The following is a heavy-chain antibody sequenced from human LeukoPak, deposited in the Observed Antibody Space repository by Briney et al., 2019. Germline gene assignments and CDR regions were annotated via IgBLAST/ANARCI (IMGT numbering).Heavy chain of an antibody. V-gene: IGHV3-7*01. D-gene: IGHD2/OR15-2a*01. CDR2: IGKDGSWI. J-gene: IGHJ4*02. CDR1: GFSLSGYW. CDR3: ARDLDFYATDY. Sequence: PGGSLRLSCTASGFSLSGYWKSWVRQAPGQGLEWVANIGKDGSWIHYADSVKGRFTISRDNAKNSLSLQMNSLRADDTAIYYCARDLDFYATDYWGQGTLVTVSS.